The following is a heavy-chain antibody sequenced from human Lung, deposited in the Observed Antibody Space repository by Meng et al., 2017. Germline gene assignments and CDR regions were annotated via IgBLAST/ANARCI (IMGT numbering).Heavy chain of an antibody. J-gene: IGHJ4*02. CDR3: ARGPTTMAHDFDY. D-gene: IGHD4-11*01. CDR1: GGCFSDYY. Sequence: QVQLQQWGAGLLKPSETLSLTCVVSGGCFSDYYWSWIRQPPGKGLEWIGEINHSGSTNYNPSLESRATISVDTSQNNLSLKLSSVTAADSAVYYCARGPTTMAHDFDYWGQGTLVTVSS. CDR2: INHSGST. V-gene: IGHV4-34*01.